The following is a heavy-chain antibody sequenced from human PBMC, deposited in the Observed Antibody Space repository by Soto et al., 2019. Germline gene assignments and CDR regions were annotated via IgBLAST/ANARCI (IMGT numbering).Heavy chain of an antibody. CDR3: AGLEVGATFWRVDY. J-gene: IGHJ4*02. CDR2: INHSGST. CDR1: GGSFSGYY. Sequence: SETLSLTCAVYGGSFSGYYWSWIRQPPGKGLEWIGEINHSGSTNYNPSLKSRVTISVDTSKNQFSLKLSSVTAADTAVYYCAGLEVGATFWRVDYWGQGTLVTVSS. V-gene: IGHV4-34*01. D-gene: IGHD1-26*01.